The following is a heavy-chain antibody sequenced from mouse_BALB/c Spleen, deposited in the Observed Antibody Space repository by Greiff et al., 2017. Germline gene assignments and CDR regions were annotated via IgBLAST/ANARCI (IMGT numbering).Heavy chain of an antibody. CDR1: GFSLTSYG. D-gene: IGHD2-14*01. J-gene: IGHJ3*01. V-gene: IGHV2-2*02. CDR3: ARAYRYDGPFAY. Sequence: VKLQQSGPGLVQPSQSLSITCTVSGFSLTSYGVHWVRQSPGKGLEWLGVIWSGGSTDYNAAFISRLSISKDNSKSQVFFKMNSLQANDTAIYYCARAYRYDGPFAYWGQGTLVTVSA. CDR2: IWSGGST.